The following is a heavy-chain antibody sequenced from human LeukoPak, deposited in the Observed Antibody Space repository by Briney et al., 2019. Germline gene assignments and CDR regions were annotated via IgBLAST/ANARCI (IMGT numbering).Heavy chain of an antibody. D-gene: IGHD3-22*01. CDR3: AKGMIVVVITGALDY. Sequence: GGSLRLSCAASGFTFSSYGMHWVRQAPGKGLEWVAVIWYDGSNKYYADSVKGRFTISRDNSKNTLYLQMNSLRAEDTAVYYCAKGMIVVVITGALDYWGQGTLVTVSS. CDR1: GFTFSSYG. V-gene: IGHV3-33*06. CDR2: IWYDGSNK. J-gene: IGHJ4*02.